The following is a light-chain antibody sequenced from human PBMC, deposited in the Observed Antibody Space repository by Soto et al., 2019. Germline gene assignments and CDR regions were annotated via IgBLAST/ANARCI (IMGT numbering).Light chain of an antibody. CDR2: TNN. V-gene: IGLV1-44*01. CDR1: TSDIGTNA. CDR3: SSYSISTAYL. J-gene: IGLJ1*01. Sequence: QSVLTQPPSASGTPGERVIVSCSGSTSDIGTNAVNWFQHLPGTAPKLLIYTNNQRPSGVPDRFSGSRSGTSASLAISGLQSEDEADYFCSSYSISTAYLFGTGTKVTVL.